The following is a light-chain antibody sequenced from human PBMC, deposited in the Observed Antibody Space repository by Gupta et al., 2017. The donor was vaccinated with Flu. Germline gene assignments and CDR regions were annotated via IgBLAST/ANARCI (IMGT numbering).Light chain of an antibody. V-gene: IGLV1-47*01. Sequence: SNSNIGSDFVHWYQQLPGTAPKLLIYLNNQRPSGVPDRFSGSNSGTSASLTIRGLRSADEADYYCISWDASLSGYVFGTGTKVTVL. J-gene: IGLJ1*01. CDR1: NSNIGSDF. CDR3: ISWDASLSGYV. CDR2: LNN.